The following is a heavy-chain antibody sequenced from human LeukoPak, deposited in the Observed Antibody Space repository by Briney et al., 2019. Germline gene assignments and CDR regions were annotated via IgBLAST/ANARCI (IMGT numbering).Heavy chain of an antibody. J-gene: IGHJ5*02. CDR2: IYYSGST. CDR1: GGSISSGDYY. CDR3: AGVLRFLEWSMWWFDP. V-gene: IGHV4-30-4*01. D-gene: IGHD3-3*01. Sequence: SETLSLTCTVSGGSISSGDYYSSWIRQPPGKGLEWIGYIYYSGSTYYNPSLKSRVTISVDTSKNQFSLRLSSVTAADTAVYYCAGVLRFLEWSMWWFDPWGQGTLVTVSS.